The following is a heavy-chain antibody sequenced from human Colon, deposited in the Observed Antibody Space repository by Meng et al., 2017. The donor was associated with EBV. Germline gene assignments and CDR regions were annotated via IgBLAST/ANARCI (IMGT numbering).Heavy chain of an antibody. V-gene: IGHV4-30-2*01. D-gene: IGHD2-21*02. CDR3: ARVGAYCGGDCYHPR. Sequence: QLQLQESGSGLVKPSEXLSLTCAVSGGSISSGGYSWHWIRQPPGKGLQWIGYIYYSGSAFYNPSLKSRVTLSVDRSKNQFSLNLSSVTAADTAVYYCARVGAYCGGDCYHPRWGQGTLVTVSS. CDR1: GGSISSGGYS. CDR2: IYYSGSA. J-gene: IGHJ4*02.